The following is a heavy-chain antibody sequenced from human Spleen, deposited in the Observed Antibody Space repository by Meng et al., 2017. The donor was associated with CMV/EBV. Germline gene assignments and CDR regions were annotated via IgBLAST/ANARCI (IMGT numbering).Heavy chain of an antibody. Sequence: GGSLRLSCAASGFTFSSYAMSWVRQAPGKGLEWVLGISGSGGSTYYADSVKGRFTISRDNSKNTLYLQMNSLRAEDTAVYYCAGTYYYDSSGYRDAFDIWGQGTMVTVSS. CDR2: ISGSGGST. V-gene: IGHV3-23*01. D-gene: IGHD3-22*01. CDR3: AGTYYYDSSGYRDAFDI. J-gene: IGHJ3*02. CDR1: GFTFSSYA.